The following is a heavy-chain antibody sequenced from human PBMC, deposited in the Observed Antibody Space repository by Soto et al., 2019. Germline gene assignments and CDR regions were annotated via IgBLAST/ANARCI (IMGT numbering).Heavy chain of an antibody. V-gene: IGHV3-21*01. J-gene: IGHJ6*02. CDR1: GFTFSSYS. CDR2: TSSSSTYI. Sequence: GGSLRLSCAASGFTFSSYSMNWVRQAPGKGLEWVSSTSSSSTYIYYADSVKGRFTISRDNAKNSLYLQMNSLRAEDTTVYYCARGTVGYCSSTSCSNYYYYGMDVWGQGTTVTVSS. D-gene: IGHD2-2*01. CDR3: ARGTVGYCSSTSCSNYYYYGMDV.